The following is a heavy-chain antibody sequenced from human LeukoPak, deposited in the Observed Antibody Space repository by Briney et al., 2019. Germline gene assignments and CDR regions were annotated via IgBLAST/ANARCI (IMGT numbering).Heavy chain of an antibody. CDR2: IQWKSGVT. J-gene: IGHJ6*02. Sequence: GGSLRLSCVASGHIVEDNAMHWVRQVPGKGLEWVSGIQWKSGVTGYADSVKGRFTISRDNAKKSLYLEMNNLRSEDTAFYYCVKDQTPGGGDVWGQGTTVTVSS. V-gene: IGHV3-9*01. D-gene: IGHD4-23*01. CDR3: VKDQTPGGGDV. CDR1: GHIVEDNA.